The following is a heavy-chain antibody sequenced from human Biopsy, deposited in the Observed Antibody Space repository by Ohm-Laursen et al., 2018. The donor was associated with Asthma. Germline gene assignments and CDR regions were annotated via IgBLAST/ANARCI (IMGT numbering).Heavy chain of an antibody. J-gene: IGHJ5*02. CDR3: AKITTDRQKANNWFDP. D-gene: IGHD3-22*01. CDR2: ISFDGSNK. V-gene: IGHV3-30*18. Sequence: SLRLSCAASGFSFSNYGMHWVRQAPGKGLEWVAVISFDGSNKYYADFVKGRFTVSRDSSRNTLYLQLSTLRVEDTAVYFCAKITTDRQKANNWFDPWGQGTLATVSS. CDR1: GFSFSNYG.